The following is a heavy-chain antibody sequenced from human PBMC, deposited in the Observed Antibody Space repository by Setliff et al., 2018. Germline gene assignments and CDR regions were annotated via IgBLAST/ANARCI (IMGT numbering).Heavy chain of an antibody. V-gene: IGHV3-7*03. CDR3: TTRYHNPGDGYMAVFDF. D-gene: IGHD2-21*01. J-gene: IGHJ4*02. Sequence: PGGSLRLSCAASGLTFSSYWMTWVRQAPGKGLEWLANIKQDGSEIYYVDSVRGRFTISRDNAHNSLYLQMNNLRVEDTAVYYCTTRYHNPGDGYMAVFDFWGQGSLVTVSS. CDR2: IKQDGSEI. CDR1: GLTFSSYW.